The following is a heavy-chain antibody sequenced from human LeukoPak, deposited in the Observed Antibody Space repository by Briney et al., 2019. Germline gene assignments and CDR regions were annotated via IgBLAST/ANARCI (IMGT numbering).Heavy chain of an antibody. CDR1: GGSFSGYY. CDR2: ISGSGGDT. V-gene: IGHV3-23*01. CDR3: AKDTPRGYNYGYFDY. D-gene: IGHD5-18*01. Sequence: ETLSLTCAVYGGSFSGYYWSWVRQAPGKGLEWVSTISGSGGDTYYADSVKGRFTISRDNSKNTLYLQMNSLRVEDTAVYYCAKDTPRGYNYGYFDYWGQETLLTVSS. J-gene: IGHJ4*02.